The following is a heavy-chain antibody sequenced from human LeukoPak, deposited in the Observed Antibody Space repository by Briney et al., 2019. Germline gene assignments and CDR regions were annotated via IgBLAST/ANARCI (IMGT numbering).Heavy chain of an antibody. CDR1: GFTFSSYG. V-gene: IGHV3-30*02. Sequence: PGGSLRLPCAASGFTFSSYGMHWVRQAPGKGLEWVAFIRYDGSNKYYADSVKGRFTISRDNSKNTLYLQMNSLRAEDTAVYYCAKDSSSGWYVDGNYYFDYWGQGTLVTVSS. D-gene: IGHD6-19*01. CDR3: AKDSSSGWYVDGNYYFDY. CDR2: IRYDGSNK. J-gene: IGHJ4*02.